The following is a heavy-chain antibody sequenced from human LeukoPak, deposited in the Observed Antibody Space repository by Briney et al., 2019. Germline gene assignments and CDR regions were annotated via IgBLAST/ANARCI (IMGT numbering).Heavy chain of an antibody. J-gene: IGHJ4*02. CDR1: GTIFTSYW. V-gene: IGHV5-51*01. D-gene: IGHD1-26*01. CDR2: IYPDNSDT. CDR3: ARHSVTWSYAFYYFDY. Sequence: GSALEISCKGAGTIFTSYWIGGGRQMPGKGLERRGIIYPDNSDTSYTPSLQGQVTISADKSISTAYLQWSSLKASDTAMYYCARHSVTWSYAFYYFDYWGQGTLVTVSS.